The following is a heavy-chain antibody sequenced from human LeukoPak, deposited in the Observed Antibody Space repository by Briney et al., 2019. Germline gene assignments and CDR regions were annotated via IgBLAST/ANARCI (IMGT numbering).Heavy chain of an antibody. V-gene: IGHV3-23*01. Sequence: PGGSLRLSCAASGFTFSSYAMHWVRQAPGKGLEWVSDISGSGGNTHYADSVKGRFTISRDNSKNTLCLEMNSLRAEDTAVYYCAKSAATKIDYWGQGTLVTVSS. D-gene: IGHD5-12*01. CDR1: GFTFSSYA. J-gene: IGHJ4*02. CDR2: ISGSGGNT. CDR3: AKSAATKIDY.